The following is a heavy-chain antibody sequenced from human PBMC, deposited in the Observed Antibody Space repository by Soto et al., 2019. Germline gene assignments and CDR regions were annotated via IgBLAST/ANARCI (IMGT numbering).Heavy chain of an antibody. V-gene: IGHV1-18*01. CDR1: SYTFTSSG. CDR3: ARGRYGDY. Sequence: QVHLVQYGAEVKKPGASVKVSCKASSYTFTSSGITWVRQAPGQGLEWMGWISAHNGNTDYAQKLQGRVIVTRDTSTITAYMELRSLISDDTAVYYCARGRYGDYWGQGALVTVSS. CDR2: ISAHNGNT. D-gene: IGHD1-1*01. J-gene: IGHJ4*02.